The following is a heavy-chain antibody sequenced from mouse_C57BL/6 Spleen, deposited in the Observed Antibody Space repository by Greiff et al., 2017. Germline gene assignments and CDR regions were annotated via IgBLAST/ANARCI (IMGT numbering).Heavy chain of an antibody. CDR3: ARSIYYYGSRSAMDY. V-gene: IGHV1-26*01. J-gene: IGHJ4*01. CDR1: GYTFTDYY. Sequence: VQLQQSGPELVKPGASVKISCKASGYTFTDYYMNWVKQSHGKGLEWIGDINPNNGGTSYNQKFKGKATLTVDKSSSTAYMELRSLTSEDSAVYYGARSIYYYGSRSAMDYWGQGTSVTVSS. D-gene: IGHD1-1*01. CDR2: INPNNGGT.